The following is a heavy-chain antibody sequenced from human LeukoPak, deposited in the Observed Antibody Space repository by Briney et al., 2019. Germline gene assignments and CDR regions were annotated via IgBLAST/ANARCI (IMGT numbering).Heavy chain of an antibody. CDR1: GYTFTSYY. CDR3: ARGLGVSGDYVAH. CDR2: INPSGGST. V-gene: IGHV1-46*01. J-gene: IGHJ5*02. D-gene: IGHD4-17*01. Sequence: ASVKVSCKASGYTFTSYYMHWVRQAPGQGLEWMGIINPSGGSTSYAQKFQGRVTITRNTSISTAYMELSSLRSEDTAVYYCARGLGVSGDYVAHWGQGTLVTVSS.